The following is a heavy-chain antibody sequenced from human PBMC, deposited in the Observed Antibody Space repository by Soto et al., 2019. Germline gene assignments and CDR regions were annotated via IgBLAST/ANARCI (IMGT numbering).Heavy chain of an antibody. CDR2: FYNNDNP. J-gene: IGHJ6*02. Sequence: SETLSLTCSVSGGSINSRSYSWGWIRQHPGKGLQWIGTFYNNDNPNYNPSLKCRVTISVDTSKNQFSLRLTSVTAADTAVYYCERLAGYCSTNGCHGDYAMDVWCQGTTVS. V-gene: IGHV4-39*01. CDR1: GGSINSRSYS. CDR3: ERLAGYCSTNGCHGDYAMDV. D-gene: IGHD2-2*01.